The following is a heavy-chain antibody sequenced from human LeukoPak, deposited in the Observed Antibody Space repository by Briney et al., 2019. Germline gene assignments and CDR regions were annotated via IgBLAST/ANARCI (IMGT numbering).Heavy chain of an antibody. CDR2: IKQDGSEK. J-gene: IGHJ4*02. Sequence: GGSLRLSCAASGFTFSSYWMSWVRQAPGKGLEWVANIKQDGSEKYYVDSVKGRFTISRDNAKNSLYLQMNSLRVEDTALYYCARVPAMAGTYFDYWGQGSLVTVSS. CDR1: GFTFSSYW. D-gene: IGHD5-24*01. CDR3: ARVPAMAGTYFDY. V-gene: IGHV3-7*04.